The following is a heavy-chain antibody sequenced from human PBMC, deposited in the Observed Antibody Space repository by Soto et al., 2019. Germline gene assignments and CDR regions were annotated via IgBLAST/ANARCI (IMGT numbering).Heavy chain of an antibody. Sequence: PGRSLRLSCIGSGFTFRNAYMSWVRQAPGKGLEWIGRIRNKADGETTDYAAPVKGRFXISRDDSKNTIYIQMNSLKTEDTAVYSWATGMHWFPSPFDCSYYSMDVWGQGTTVTVYS. CDR1: GFTFRNAY. J-gene: IGHJ6*02. CDR2: IRNKADGETT. CDR3: ATGMHWFPSPFDCSYYSMDV. V-gene: IGHV3-15*01. D-gene: IGHD3-9*01.